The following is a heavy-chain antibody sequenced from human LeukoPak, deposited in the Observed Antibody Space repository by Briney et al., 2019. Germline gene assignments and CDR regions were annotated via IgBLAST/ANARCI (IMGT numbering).Heavy chain of an antibody. CDR3: AKWLRFWTAIDY. D-gene: IGHD5-12*01. CDR1: GFTFSSYE. CDR2: VSSSGSTI. V-gene: IGHV3-48*03. Sequence: GGSLRLSCAASGFTFSSYEMNWVRQAPGKGLEWVSYVSSSGSTIYYADSVKGRFTISRDNAKNSLYLQMNSLRAEDTAVYYCAKWLRFWTAIDYWGQGTLVTVSS. J-gene: IGHJ4*02.